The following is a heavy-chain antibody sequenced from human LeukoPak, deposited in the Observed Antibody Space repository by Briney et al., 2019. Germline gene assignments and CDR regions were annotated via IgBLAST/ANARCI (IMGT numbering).Heavy chain of an antibody. J-gene: IGHJ4*02. Sequence: PGGSLRLSCAASGFTFSSYSMNWVRQAPGKGLEWVSYISSSSSTICYADSVKGRFTISRDNAKNTLYLQMSSLRAEDTAVYYCAKSRAADTTLLFDYWGQGTLVTVSS. CDR3: AKSRAADTTLLFDY. CDR2: ISSSSSTI. CDR1: GFTFSSYS. V-gene: IGHV3-48*01. D-gene: IGHD6-13*01.